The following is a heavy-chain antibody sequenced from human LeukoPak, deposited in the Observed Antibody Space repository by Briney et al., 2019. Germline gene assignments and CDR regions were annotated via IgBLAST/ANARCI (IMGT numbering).Heavy chain of an antibody. D-gene: IGHD3-10*01. CDR1: GGSISSSSYY. Sequence: SETLSLTCTVSGGSISSSSYYWGWIRQPPGKGLEWIGSIYYSRSTYYNPSLKSRVTISVDTSKNQFSLKLSSVTAADTAVYYCARHAITMVQGEIDYWGQGTLVTVSS. J-gene: IGHJ4*02. V-gene: IGHV4-39*01. CDR2: IYYSRST. CDR3: ARHAITMVQGEIDY.